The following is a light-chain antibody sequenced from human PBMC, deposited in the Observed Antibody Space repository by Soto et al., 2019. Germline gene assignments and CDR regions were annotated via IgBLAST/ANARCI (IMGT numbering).Light chain of an antibody. CDR1: QNIYIN. J-gene: IGKJ1*01. V-gene: IGKV3-15*01. Sequence: EIVMTQSPATLSVSPGERVTLSCRASQNIYINLDWYQQKPGQAPRLLIYGAITRATGIPARFSGTGSGTEFTLTISSLQSEDFAVYYCQQYINWPLTFGQGTRVEIK. CDR3: QQYINWPLT. CDR2: GAI.